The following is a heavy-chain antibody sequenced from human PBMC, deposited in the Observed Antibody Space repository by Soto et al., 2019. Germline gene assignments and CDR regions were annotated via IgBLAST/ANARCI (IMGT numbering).Heavy chain of an antibody. Sequence: PSETLSLTCTVSGGSISSYYWSWIRQPPGKGLEWIGYIYYSGSTNYNPSLKSRVTISVDTSKNQFSLKLSSVTAADTAVYYCARGKAPFYDILTVRQDNWFDPWGQGTLVTVAS. CDR3: ARGKAPFYDILTVRQDNWFDP. CDR2: IYYSGST. V-gene: IGHV4-59*01. CDR1: GGSISSYY. D-gene: IGHD3-9*01. J-gene: IGHJ5*02.